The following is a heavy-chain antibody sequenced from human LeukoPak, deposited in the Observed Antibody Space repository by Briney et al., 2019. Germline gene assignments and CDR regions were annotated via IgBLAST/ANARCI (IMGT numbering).Heavy chain of an antibody. CDR2: ISGSGGST. D-gene: IGHD5-18*01. Sequence: PGGSLRLSCAASGFTFSSYAMSWVRQAPGKGLEWVSAISGSGGSTYYADSVKGRFTISRDNSKNTLYLQMNSLRAEDTAVYYCARSDTAMVISPFDYWGQGTLVTVSS. V-gene: IGHV3-23*01. CDR3: ARSDTAMVISPFDY. J-gene: IGHJ4*02. CDR1: GFTFSSYA.